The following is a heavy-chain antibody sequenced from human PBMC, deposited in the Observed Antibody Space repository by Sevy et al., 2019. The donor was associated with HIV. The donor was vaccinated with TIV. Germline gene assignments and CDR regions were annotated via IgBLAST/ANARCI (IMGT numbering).Heavy chain of an antibody. Sequence: GGSLRLSCVASGFTFSGYSMNWVRQAPGKGLEWVSYISISSNTIYYAASVKGRFTISRDNARNSLYLQMNSLRDEDTAVYYCARDYSVSYYRFDYWGQGTLVTVSS. CDR3: ARDYSVSYYRFDY. CDR1: GFTFSGYS. J-gene: IGHJ4*02. V-gene: IGHV3-48*02. CDR2: ISISSNTI. D-gene: IGHD1-26*01.